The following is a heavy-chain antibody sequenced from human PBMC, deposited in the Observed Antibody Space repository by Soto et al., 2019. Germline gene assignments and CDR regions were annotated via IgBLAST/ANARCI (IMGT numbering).Heavy chain of an antibody. CDR1: GFSLTTNGVG. V-gene: IGHV2-5*02. J-gene: IGHJ4*02. CDR2: IYRDDDK. D-gene: IGHD1-26*01. CDR3: AHTVARGAYWEAFDY. Sequence: SGPTLVNPTQTLTLTCTVSGFSLTTNGVGVGWFRRPPGKALEWLTLIYRDDDKRYRPSLKSRVTVTRDTTKNQVVLTMTNMDPVDTATYYCAHTVARGAYWEAFDYWGQGALVTVSS.